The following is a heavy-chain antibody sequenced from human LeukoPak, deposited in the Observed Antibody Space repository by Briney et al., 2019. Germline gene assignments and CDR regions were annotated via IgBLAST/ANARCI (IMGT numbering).Heavy chain of an antibody. CDR1: GGTFSSYA. CDR3: ARAYDSSGYYFFFDY. CDR2: INPNSGGT. Sequence: ASVKVSCKASGGTFSSYAINWVRQAPGQGLEWMGRINPNSGGTNYAQKFQGRVTMTRDTSISTAYMELSRLRSDDTAVYYCARAYDSSGYYFFFDYWGQGTLVTVSS. V-gene: IGHV1-2*06. D-gene: IGHD3-22*01. J-gene: IGHJ4*02.